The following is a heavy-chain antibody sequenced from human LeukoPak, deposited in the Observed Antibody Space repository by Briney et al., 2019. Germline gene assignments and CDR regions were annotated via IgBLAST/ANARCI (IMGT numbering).Heavy chain of an antibody. D-gene: IGHD5-12*01. CDR1: GNSTGGYF. J-gene: IGHJ4*02. CDR2: IHSTGNS. CDR3: ARGGDRAGYLIY. V-gene: IGHV4-4*07. Sequence: SETLSLTCTVSGNSTGGYFWSWIRQSAGKGLEWIGRIHSTGNSYYSPSLKSRVTMSVDMSRSQFSLTLNSVTAADTAVYYCARGGDRAGYLIYWGQGSLVTVSS.